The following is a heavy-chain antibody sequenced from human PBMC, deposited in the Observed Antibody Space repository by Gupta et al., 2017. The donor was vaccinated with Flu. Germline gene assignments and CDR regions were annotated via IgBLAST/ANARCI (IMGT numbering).Heavy chain of an antibody. J-gene: IGHJ5*02. D-gene: IGHD4-4*01. CDR3: ARVPYSGYSTFDP. CDR2: INTDGSTT. Sequence: RQTPGKGLMWISRINTDGSTTNYADSVKDRFTISRDNAKNTLYLQMNSLRVEDTALYYCARVPYSGYSTFDPWGQGTLVTVSS. V-gene: IGHV3-74*01.